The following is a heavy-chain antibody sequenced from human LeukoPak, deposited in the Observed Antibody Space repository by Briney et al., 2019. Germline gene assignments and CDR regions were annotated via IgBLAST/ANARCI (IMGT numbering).Heavy chain of an antibody. CDR3: AKGTLRSCSGSICYPFDY. CDR1: GFTFSSYA. J-gene: IGHJ4*02. V-gene: IGHV3-23*01. D-gene: IGHD2-15*01. Sequence: GGSLRLSCAASGFTFSSYAMSWVRHAPGKALEWVSALTDSGANTYYAGSVKGRFTISRDNSMNTLYLQMNSLGAEDTAVYYCAKGTLRSCSGSICYPFDYWGQGTLVTVSS. CDR2: LTDSGANT.